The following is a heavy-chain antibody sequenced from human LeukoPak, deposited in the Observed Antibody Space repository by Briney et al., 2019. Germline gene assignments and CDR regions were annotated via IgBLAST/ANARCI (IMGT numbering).Heavy chain of an antibody. V-gene: IGHV3-23*01. CDR3: AKSPYYDILTGYYRTLYYFDY. CDR1: GFTFSSYA. D-gene: IGHD3-9*01. CDR2: ISGSGGST. Sequence: GGSLRLSCAASGFTFSSYAMSWVRQAPGKGLEWVSAISGSGGSTYYADSVKGRFTISRDNSKNTLYLQMNSLRAEDTAVYYCAKSPYYDILTGYYRTLYYFDYWGQGTLVTVPS. J-gene: IGHJ4*02.